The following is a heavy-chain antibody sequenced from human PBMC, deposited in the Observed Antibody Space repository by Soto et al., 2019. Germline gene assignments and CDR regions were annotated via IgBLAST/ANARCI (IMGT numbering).Heavy chain of an antibody. CDR3: ARVPGSRTVAATRSFDY. V-gene: IGHV4-34*01. D-gene: IGHD2-15*01. CDR2: INHSGST. J-gene: IGHJ4*02. CDR1: YGSCSGYD. Sequence: SQTLCVSCTVYYGSCSGYDLSLILKPPFKGLEWIGEINHSGSTNYNPSLKSRVTISVDTSKNQFSLKLSSVTAADTAVYYCARVPGSRTVAATRSFDYWGQGTLVTVSS.